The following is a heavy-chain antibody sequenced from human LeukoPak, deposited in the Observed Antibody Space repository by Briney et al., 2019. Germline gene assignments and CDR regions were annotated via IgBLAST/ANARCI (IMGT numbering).Heavy chain of an antibody. CDR2: IYPGDSDT. J-gene: IGHJ4*02. Sequence: KVSCKASGYTFTSYGISWVRQMPGKGLEWMGIIYPGDSDTRYSPSFQGQVTISADKSISTAYLQWSSLKASGTAMYYCARQGGGMATMPSDYWGQGTLVTVSS. D-gene: IGHD5-24*01. V-gene: IGHV5-51*01. CDR3: ARQGGGMATMPSDY. CDR1: GYTFTSYG.